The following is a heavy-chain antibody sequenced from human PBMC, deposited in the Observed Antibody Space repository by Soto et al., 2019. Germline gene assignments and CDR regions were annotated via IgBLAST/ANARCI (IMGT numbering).Heavy chain of an antibody. Sequence: GGALILSCAASGFSFSGYAMHWVRQAPGKGLEYVSAITNNGDTTYYANSVKGRFLISRDNSKNTLYLQVGSLRAEDMAVYYCVRRGVYAYVYWGQGTLVTVSS. D-gene: IGHD2-8*01. CDR3: VRRGVYAYVY. V-gene: IGHV3-64*01. J-gene: IGHJ4*02. CDR2: ITNNGDTT. CDR1: GFSFSGYA.